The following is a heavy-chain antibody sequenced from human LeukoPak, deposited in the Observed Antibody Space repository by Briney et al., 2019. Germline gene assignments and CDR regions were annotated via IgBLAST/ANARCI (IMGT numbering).Heavy chain of an antibody. V-gene: IGHV4-34*01. CDR3: ARHAWRGRYCSSTSCYGRYYFDY. J-gene: IGHJ4*02. CDR2: INHSGSI. CDR1: GGSFSGYY. D-gene: IGHD2-2*01. Sequence: PSETLSLTCAVYGGSFSGYYWSWIRQPPGKGLEWIGEINHSGSINYNPSLKSRVTISVDTSKNQFSLKLSSVTAADTAVYYCARHAWRGRYCSSTSCYGRYYFDYWGQGTLVTVSS.